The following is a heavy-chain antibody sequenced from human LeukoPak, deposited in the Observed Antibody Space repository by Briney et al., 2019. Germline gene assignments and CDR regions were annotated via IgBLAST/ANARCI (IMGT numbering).Heavy chain of an antibody. Sequence: SETLSLTCAVYGGSFSGYYWSWIRQPPGKGLEWIGEINHSGSTNYNPSLESRVTISVDTSKDQFSLKLSSVTAADTAVYYCARARPYSSGWYGDKYFQHWGQGTLVTVSS. V-gene: IGHV4-34*01. J-gene: IGHJ1*01. D-gene: IGHD6-19*01. CDR1: GGSFSGYY. CDR3: ARARPYSSGWYGDKYFQH. CDR2: INHSGST.